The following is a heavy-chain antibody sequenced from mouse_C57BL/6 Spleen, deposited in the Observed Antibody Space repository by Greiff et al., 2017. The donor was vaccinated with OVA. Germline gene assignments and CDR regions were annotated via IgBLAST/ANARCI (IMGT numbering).Heavy chain of an antibody. J-gene: IGHJ3*01. V-gene: IGHV1-62-2*01. CDR2: FYPGGGII. D-gene: IGHD2-3*01. CDR1: GYTFTEYT. Sequence: QVQLQQSGAELVKPGASVKLSCKASGYTFTEYTIHWVKQRPGQGLEWIGWFYPGGGIINYNEKFKGKATLTADNSSSTVYMELSRLTSEDSAVYFCARHGYDDYEGGFAYWGQGTLVTVSA. CDR3: ARHGYDDYEGGFAY.